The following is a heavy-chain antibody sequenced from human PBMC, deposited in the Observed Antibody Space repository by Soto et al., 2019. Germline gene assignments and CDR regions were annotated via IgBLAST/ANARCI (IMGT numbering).Heavy chain of an antibody. V-gene: IGHV4-59*01. CDR3: ARVNQLAPKRNDFDL. CDR2: IHYSGST. Sequence: SETLSLTFTASGGSFISYFWSWVWQAPGKGLDWIGYIHYSGSTNYNPSLTSRVTISVDTSRSQFSPKLSSVTAADTAVYYCARVNQLAPKRNDFDLWGQGTMVTVS. J-gene: IGHJ3*01. D-gene: IGHD1-1*01. CDR1: GGSFISYF.